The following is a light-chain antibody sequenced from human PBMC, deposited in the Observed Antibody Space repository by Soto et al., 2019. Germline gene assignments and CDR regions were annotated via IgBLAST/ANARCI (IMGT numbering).Light chain of an antibody. CDR1: QDISNY. CDR3: QQFDNLPLT. CDR2: DAS. J-gene: IGKJ4*01. V-gene: IGKV1-33*01. Sequence: DIQMTQSPSSLSASVGDRVTITCQASQDISNYLSWYQQKPGKVPKLLVYDASNLETGVPSRFSGSGSATDFTFTISSLQPEDIATYYCQQFDNLPLTFGGGTKVEIK.